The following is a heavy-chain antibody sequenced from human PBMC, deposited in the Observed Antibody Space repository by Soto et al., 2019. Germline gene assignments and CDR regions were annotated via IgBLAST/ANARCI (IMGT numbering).Heavy chain of an antibody. CDR2: IDHRGGT. CDR3: ARESGAGATNWFDP. V-gene: IGHV4-30-2*01. D-gene: IGHD1-26*01. J-gene: IGHJ5*02. Sequence: QLQLQESGSGLVKPSQTLSLTCAVSGASISSGGYSWRWIRQPPGKGMEWIGDIDHRGGTNYNPSLKSRVTISVDRSKNQFSLTLTSMPAADTAIYYCARESGAGATNWFDPWGQGTLVTVSS. CDR1: GASISSGGYS.